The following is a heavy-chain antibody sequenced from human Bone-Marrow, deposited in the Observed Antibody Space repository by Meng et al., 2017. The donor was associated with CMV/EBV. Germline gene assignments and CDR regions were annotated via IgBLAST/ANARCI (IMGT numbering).Heavy chain of an antibody. CDR2: IIPILGIA. CDR3: ARGKPGIVVVPAAILGRVRTRWFDP. CDR1: GGTFSSYT. V-gene: IGHV1-69*02. Sequence: SVKVSWKASGGTFSSYTISWVRQAPGQGLEWMGRIIPILGIANYAQKFQGRVTITADKATSTAYMELSSLSSEDTAVYYCARGKPGIVVVPAAILGRVRTRWFDPWGQGTLVTVSS. J-gene: IGHJ5*02. D-gene: IGHD2-2*01.